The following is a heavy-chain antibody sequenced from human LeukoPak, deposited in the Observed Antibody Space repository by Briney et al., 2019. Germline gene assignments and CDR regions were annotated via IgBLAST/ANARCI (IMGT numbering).Heavy chain of an antibody. J-gene: IGHJ3*02. Sequence: AGGSLRLSCAASGFTVSNNYMNWVRQAPGKGLEWVSVIYSGGSTYYADSVKGRFTISRDNSKNTLYLQMHSLRVDDTAVYYCAKAHGAPIWGQGTMVTVSS. V-gene: IGHV3-53*01. D-gene: IGHD3-16*01. CDR2: IYSGGST. CDR3: AKAHGAPI. CDR1: GFTVSNNY.